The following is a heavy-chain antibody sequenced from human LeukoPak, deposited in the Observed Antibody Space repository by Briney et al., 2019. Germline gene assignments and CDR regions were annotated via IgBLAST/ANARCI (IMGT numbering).Heavy chain of an antibody. J-gene: IGHJ4*02. V-gene: IGHV3-9*01. CDR1: GFTFDDYA. Sequence: GGSPRLSCAASGFTFDDYAMHWVRQAPGKGLEWVSGISWNSGSIGYADSVKGRFTISRDNAKNSLYLQMNSLRAEDTAVYYCARVGNGRRDFDYWGQGTLVTVSS. D-gene: IGHD1-26*01. CDR2: ISWNSGSI. CDR3: ARVGNGRRDFDY.